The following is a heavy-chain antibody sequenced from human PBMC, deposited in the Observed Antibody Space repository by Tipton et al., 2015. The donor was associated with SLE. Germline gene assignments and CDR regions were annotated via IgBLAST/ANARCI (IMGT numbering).Heavy chain of an antibody. Sequence: SLRLSCAASGFTFSSYGMHWVRQAPGKGLEWVANIKQDGSEKYYVDSVKGRFTISRDNAKNSLYLQMNSLRAEDTAVYYCARQREGVDLGYWGQGTLVTVSS. D-gene: IGHD2-8*01. V-gene: IGHV3-7*03. CDR2: IKQDGSEK. CDR3: ARQREGVDLGY. CDR1: GFTFSSYG. J-gene: IGHJ4*02.